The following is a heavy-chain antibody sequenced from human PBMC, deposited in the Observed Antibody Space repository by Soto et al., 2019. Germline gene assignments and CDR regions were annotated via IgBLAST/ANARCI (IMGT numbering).Heavy chain of an antibody. J-gene: IGHJ4*02. CDR1: GGTFDNYA. CDR3: AREKNIVVLPLLSLDF. V-gene: IGHV1-69*06. Sequence: VQLVQSGAEVKKPGSSVIVSCKASGGTFDNYAISWVRQAPGQGLEWMGGIIPIIGTPSYAQRVQGRVTFIADKSTRTADMERRSLRSGETAVYYCAREKNIVVLPLLSLDFWGQGTQVIVSA. D-gene: IGHD2-21*01. CDR2: IIPIIGTP.